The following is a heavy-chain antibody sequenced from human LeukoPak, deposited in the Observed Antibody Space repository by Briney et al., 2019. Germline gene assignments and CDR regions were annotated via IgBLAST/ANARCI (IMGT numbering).Heavy chain of an antibody. D-gene: IGHD3-22*01. Sequence: PGGSLRLSCAASGFTFSTAWMSWVRQAPGKGLEWVGRIKSKTDGGTTDYAAPVKGRFTLSRDDSQNTLYLQMNSLKTEDTAVYYCTTDGSDSSGYTYYFDYWGQGTLVTVSS. J-gene: IGHJ4*02. CDR2: IKSKTDGGTT. CDR1: GFTFSTAW. V-gene: IGHV3-15*01. CDR3: TTDGSDSSGYTYYFDY.